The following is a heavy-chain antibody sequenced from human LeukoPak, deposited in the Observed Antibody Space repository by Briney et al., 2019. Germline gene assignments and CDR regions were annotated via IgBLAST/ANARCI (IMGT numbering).Heavy chain of an antibody. CDR3: AGQHLHCSYYYYEFDF. CDR2: IYHSGST. V-gene: IGHV4-38-2*01. J-gene: IGHJ6*04. D-gene: IGHD2-21*02. Sequence: KPSETLSLTCAVSGYSISSGYYWGWIRQPPGKGLEWIGSIYHSGSTYYDPSLKSRVTISVDTSKNQFYLQLNCLNAEDTAVYYCAGQHLHCSYYYYEFDFWGKGTAVTVSS. CDR1: GYSISSGYY.